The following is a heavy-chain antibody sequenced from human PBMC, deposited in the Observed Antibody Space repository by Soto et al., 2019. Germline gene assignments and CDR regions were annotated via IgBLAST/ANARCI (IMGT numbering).Heavy chain of an antibody. CDR1: GGSISSSSYY. CDR2: IYYSGST. D-gene: IGHD6-13*01. Sequence: PSETLSLTCTVSGGSISSSSYYWGWIRQPPGKGLEWIGSIYYSGSTYYNPSLKSRVTISVDTSTSTAYMELRSLRSDDTAVYYCARDRGSSWFDYWGQGTLVTVSS. CDR3: ARDRGSSWFDY. J-gene: IGHJ4*02. V-gene: IGHV4-39*02.